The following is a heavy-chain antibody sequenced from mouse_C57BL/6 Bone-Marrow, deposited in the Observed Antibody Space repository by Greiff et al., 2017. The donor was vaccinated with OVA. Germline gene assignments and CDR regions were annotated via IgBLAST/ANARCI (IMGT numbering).Heavy chain of an antibody. V-gene: IGHV5-17*01. CDR1: GFTFSDYG. CDR2: ISSGSSTI. J-gene: IGHJ3*01. CDR3: AKPYYDYDGPWFAY. D-gene: IGHD2-4*01. Sequence: EVQRVESGGGLVKPGGSLKLSCAASGFTFSDYGMHWVRQAPEKGLEWVAYISSGSSTIYYADTVKGRFTISRDNAKNTLFLQMTSLRSEDTAMYYCAKPYYDYDGPWFAYWGQGTLVTVSA.